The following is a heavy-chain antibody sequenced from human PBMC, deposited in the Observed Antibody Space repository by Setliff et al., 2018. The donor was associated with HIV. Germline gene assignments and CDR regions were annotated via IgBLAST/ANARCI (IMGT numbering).Heavy chain of an antibody. J-gene: IGHJ6*03. V-gene: IGHV4-4*08. CDR1: GASISGSF. Sequence: SETLSLTCTVSGASISGSFWSWIRQPPGKGLEWIGYLYSNGITANYNPSLKGRVTISVDTSRNQFSLRLTPVTAADTAVYYCARGGGILTGYWGNHRSYYMDVWDKGTTVTVS. CDR2: LYSNGIT. CDR3: ARGGGILTGYWGNHRSYYMDV. D-gene: IGHD3-9*01.